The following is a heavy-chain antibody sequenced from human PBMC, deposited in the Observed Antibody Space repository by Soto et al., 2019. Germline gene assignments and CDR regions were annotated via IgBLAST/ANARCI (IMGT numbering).Heavy chain of an antibody. D-gene: IGHD6-19*01. CDR3: ARDDGALAVYH. J-gene: IGHJ5*02. CDR2: MYYSGST. Sequence: QVQLQESGPGLVKPSQTLSLTCTVSGGSISSYGSGGHYWSWIRQHPGKGLEWIGYMYYSGSTYYNPSLKSRVTISGDTSKNQFSLNLRSVSAADTAVYSCARDDGALAVYHWGQGTLVTVSS. V-gene: IGHV4-31*03. CDR1: GGSISSYGSGGHY.